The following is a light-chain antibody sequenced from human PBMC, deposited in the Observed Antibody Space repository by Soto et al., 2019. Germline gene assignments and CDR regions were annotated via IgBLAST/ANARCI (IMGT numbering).Light chain of an antibody. CDR3: QQSYSAPRT. V-gene: IGKV1-39*01. CDR2: AAS. Sequence: DIQMTQSPSSLSASVGDRVSISCRASQSIGNYLNWYQQKPGKAPRLLIYAASSLQSGVPSRFSGSGSGTDFTLTISTLQPEDFAAYYCQQSYSAPRTFGQGTKLEIK. J-gene: IGKJ2*02. CDR1: QSIGNY.